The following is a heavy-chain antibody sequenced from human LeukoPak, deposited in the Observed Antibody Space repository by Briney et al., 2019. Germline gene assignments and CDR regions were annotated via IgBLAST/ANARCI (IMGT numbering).Heavy chain of an antibody. CDR2: INAGNGNT. J-gene: IGHJ4*02. CDR3: ARSSPGRFDGSGWDFDY. D-gene: IGHD6-19*01. V-gene: IGHV1-3*03. CDR1: GYTFTSYA. Sequence: GASVKVSCKASGYTFTSYAMHWVRQAPGQRLEWMGWINAGNGNTKYSQEFQGRVTITRDTSASTAYMELSSLRSEDMAVYYCARSSPGRFDGSGWDFDYWGQGTLVTVSS.